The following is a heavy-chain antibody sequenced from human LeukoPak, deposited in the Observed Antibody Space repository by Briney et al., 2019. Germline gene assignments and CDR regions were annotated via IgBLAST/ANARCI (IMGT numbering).Heavy chain of an antibody. V-gene: IGHV1-69*05. J-gene: IGHJ4*02. D-gene: IGHD6-6*01. Sequence: GASVKVSCKAFGGTFSSYAISWVRQAPGQGLEWMGGIIPIFGTANYAQKFQGRVTITTDESTSTAYMELSSLRSEDTAVYYCARDGVAARGLVYWGQGTLVTVSS. CDR2: IIPIFGTA. CDR1: GGTFSSYA. CDR3: ARDGVAARGLVY.